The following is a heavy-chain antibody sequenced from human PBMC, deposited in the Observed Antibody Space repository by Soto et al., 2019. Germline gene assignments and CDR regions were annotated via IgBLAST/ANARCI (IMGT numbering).Heavy chain of an antibody. J-gene: IGHJ4*02. CDR1: GFTFSSFD. CDR3: SRALTHYYDTSGPAFGY. CDR2: ISSRGIST. D-gene: IGHD3-22*01. V-gene: IGHV3-48*03. Sequence: EVQLLESGGRLVQPGGSLRLSCVGSGFTFSSFDMNWVRQAPGKGLEWISYISSRGISTYYADSVKGRFTISRDNAENSLFLQMNSLRVEDTAVYYCSRALTHYYDTSGPAFGYWGQGTLLTVSS.